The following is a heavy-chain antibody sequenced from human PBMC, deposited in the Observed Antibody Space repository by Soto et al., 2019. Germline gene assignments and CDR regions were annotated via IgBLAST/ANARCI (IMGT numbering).Heavy chain of an antibody. D-gene: IGHD2-15*01. CDR1: GFSFSGTW. J-gene: IGHJ4*02. CDR3: ARLRTGWSIDY. V-gene: IGHV3-7*03. CDR2: VNEDGSEK. Sequence: GGSLRLSCAASGFSFSGTWMTWVRQAPGKGLEWVANVNEDGSEKNYLDSVKGRFTISRDNAKYSLYLQLNSLTAADTAVYYCARLRTGWSIDYWGRGALVTVSS.